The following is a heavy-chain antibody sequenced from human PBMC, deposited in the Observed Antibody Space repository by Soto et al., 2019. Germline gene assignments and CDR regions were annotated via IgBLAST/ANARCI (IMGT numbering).Heavy chain of an antibody. V-gene: IGHV5-10-1*01. CDR2: IDPGDTYA. D-gene: IGHD6-13*01. CDR1: GYTFTTFW. CDR3: ARPSIAAAGISYYYGMDV. J-gene: IGHJ6*02. Sequence: GESLKISCTGFGYTFTTFWISWVRQMPGKGLEWMGRIDPGDTYATYSPAFQGHVTISADKATSTAYLQWSSLKASDTAMYYCARPSIAAAGISYYYGMDVWGQGTTVTVSS.